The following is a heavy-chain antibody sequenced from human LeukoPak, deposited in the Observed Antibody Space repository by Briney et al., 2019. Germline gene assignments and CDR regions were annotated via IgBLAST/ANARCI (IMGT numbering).Heavy chain of an antibody. D-gene: IGHD2-15*01. V-gene: IGHV3-21*01. Sequence: PGGSLRLSCTASGFTFSSYSMNWVRQAPGKGLEWVSSISTSSSYIYYADSVKGRFTISRDDARNSLYLQMNTLRAEDTAVYSCARGADGVSSNSRGWFDPWGQGTLVTVSS. CDR1: GFTFSSYS. CDR3: ARGADGVSSNSRGWFDP. CDR2: ISTSSSYI. J-gene: IGHJ5*02.